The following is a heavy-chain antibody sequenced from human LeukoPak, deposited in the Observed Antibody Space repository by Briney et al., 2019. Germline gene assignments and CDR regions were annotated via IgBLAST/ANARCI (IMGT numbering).Heavy chain of an antibody. CDR2: IRSDGSDK. Sequence: GGSLRLSCAASGFMFSTYGMHWVRQAPGKGLEWVTFIRSDGSDKYYGDSVKGRFTISRDNSQNMLFLQMNSLRGDDTAVYYCAKGDRYCSSTTCYAGAFETWGQGTMVTVAS. D-gene: IGHD2-2*01. CDR3: AKGDRYCSSTTCYAGAFET. CDR1: GFMFSTYG. V-gene: IGHV3-30*02. J-gene: IGHJ3*02.